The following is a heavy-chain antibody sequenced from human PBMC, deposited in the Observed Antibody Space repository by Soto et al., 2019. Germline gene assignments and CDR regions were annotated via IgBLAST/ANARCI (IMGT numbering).Heavy chain of an antibody. Sequence: QMQLVESGGGVVQPGRSLRLSCAASGFTFSSYPMHWVRQAPGKGLEWVAVISFDGSKKYYADSVKGRFFIYKDNSKNMSSRQMNRLRGEDSAVYYCARLPGPLVAVLYLYPVDGREAVSDADVWGQGTAVTVSS. J-gene: IGHJ6*02. CDR1: GFTFSSYP. CDR2: ISFDGSKK. CDR3: ARLPGPLVAVLYLYPVDGREAVSDADV. D-gene: IGHD6-19*01. V-gene: IGHV3-30-3*01.